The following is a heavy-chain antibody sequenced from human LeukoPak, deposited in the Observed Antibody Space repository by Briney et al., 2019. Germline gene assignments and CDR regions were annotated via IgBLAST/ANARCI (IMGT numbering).Heavy chain of an antibody. CDR3: ARGGSIAARRAFDY. V-gene: IGHV1-69*01. CDR1: GGTFSSYA. J-gene: IGHJ4*02. Sequence: SVKVSCKASGGTFSSYAISWVRQAPGQGLEWMGGIIPIFGTANYAQKFQGRVTITADESTGTAYMELSSLRSEDTAVYYCARGGSIAARRAFDYWGQGTLVTVSS. CDR2: IIPIFGTA. D-gene: IGHD6-6*01.